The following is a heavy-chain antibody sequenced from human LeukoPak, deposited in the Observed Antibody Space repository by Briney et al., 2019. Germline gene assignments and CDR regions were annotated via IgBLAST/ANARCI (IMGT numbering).Heavy chain of an antibody. V-gene: IGHV4-30-4*08. Sequence: SETLSLTCTVSGGSISSGDYYWSWIRQPPGKGLGWIGYIYYSGSTYYNPSLKSRVTISVDTSKNQFSLKLSSVTAADTAVYYCARDTMVRGIWIGIGLDYWGQGTLVTVSS. CDR1: GGSISSGDYY. CDR2: IYYSGST. D-gene: IGHD3-10*01. CDR3: ARDTMVRGIWIGIGLDY. J-gene: IGHJ4*02.